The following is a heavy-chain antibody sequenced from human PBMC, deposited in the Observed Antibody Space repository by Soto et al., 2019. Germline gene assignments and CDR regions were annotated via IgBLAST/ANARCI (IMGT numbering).Heavy chain of an antibody. CDR3: AKDLGDFWSGYYIGYYYYGMDV. D-gene: IGHD3-3*01. CDR1: GFTFSSYA. J-gene: IGHJ6*02. CDR2: ISGSGGST. Sequence: PGGSLRLSCAASGFTFSSYAMSWVRQAPGKGLEWVSAISGSGGSTYYADSVKGRFTISRDNSKNTLYLQMNSLRAEDTAVYYCAKDLGDFWSGYYIGYYYYGMDVWGQGTTVTVSS. V-gene: IGHV3-23*01.